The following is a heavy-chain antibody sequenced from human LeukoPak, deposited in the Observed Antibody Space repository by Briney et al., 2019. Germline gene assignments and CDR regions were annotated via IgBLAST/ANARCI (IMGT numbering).Heavy chain of an antibody. CDR2: INPSGGST. CDR3: ARERPTIAARSSNWFDP. Sequence: GASVKVSCKASGYTFTSYDINWVRQATGQGLEWMGIINPSGGSTNYAQKFQGRVTMTRDTSTSTVYMELSSLRSEDTAVYYCARERPTIAARSSNWFDPWGQGALVTVSS. CDR1: GYTFTSYD. D-gene: IGHD6-6*01. J-gene: IGHJ5*02. V-gene: IGHV1-46*01.